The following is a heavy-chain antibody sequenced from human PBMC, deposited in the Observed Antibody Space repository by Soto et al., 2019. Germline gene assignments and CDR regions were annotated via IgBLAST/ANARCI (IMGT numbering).Heavy chain of an antibody. CDR3: SREWCDNWFDP. CDR2: IYYSGST. D-gene: IGHD2-15*01. J-gene: IGHJ5*02. Sequence: SQTLFPTCTVSGGPISSGDYHWNWIRHPPGKGLEWIGYIYYSGSTYYTPSLKSRVTISVDTSKNQFSLKLSSVTAADTAVYYCSREWCDNWFDPWGQGTLVTVSS. V-gene: IGHV4-30-4*08. CDR1: GGPISSGDYH.